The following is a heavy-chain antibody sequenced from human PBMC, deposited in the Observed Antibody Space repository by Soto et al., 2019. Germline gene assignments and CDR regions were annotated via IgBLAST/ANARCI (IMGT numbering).Heavy chain of an antibody. D-gene: IGHD5-18*01. CDR1: GGSVSSGSYY. J-gene: IGHJ6*02. V-gene: IGHV4-61*01. CDR3: ARDYGYSYGAYYYYYGMDV. Sequence: QVQLQESGPGLVKPSETLSLTCTVSGGSVSSGSYYWSWIRQPPGKGLEWIGYIYYSGSTNYNPSLKGRVTISVDTSKNQFSLKLSSVTAADTAVYYCARDYGYSYGAYYYYYGMDVWGQGTTVTVSS. CDR2: IYYSGST.